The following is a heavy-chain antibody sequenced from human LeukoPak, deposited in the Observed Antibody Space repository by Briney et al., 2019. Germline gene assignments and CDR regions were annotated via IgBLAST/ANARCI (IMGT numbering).Heavy chain of an antibody. V-gene: IGHV4-34*01. J-gene: IGHJ4*02. D-gene: IGHD3/OR15-3a*01. Sequence: SETLSLTCAVYGGSFSGYYWSWIRQPPGKGLEWIGEINHSGSTNYNPSLKSRVTISVDTSKNQFSLKLSSVTAADTAVYYCASPRTGYYIDYWGQGTLVTVSS. CDR1: GGSFSGYY. CDR2: INHSGST. CDR3: ASPRTGYYIDY.